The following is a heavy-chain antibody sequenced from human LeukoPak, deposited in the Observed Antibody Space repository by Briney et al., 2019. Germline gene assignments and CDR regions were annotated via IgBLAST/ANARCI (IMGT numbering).Heavy chain of an antibody. CDR2: INSDGSTT. J-gene: IGHJ4*02. V-gene: IGHV3-74*01. CDR1: GFTFSSYW. Sequence: GGSLRLSCAASGFTFSSYWLHWVRQAPGKGLVWVSRINSDGSTTTYADSVKGRFTISRDNAKNTLYLQMNSLRAEDPAVYFCASRGATSGLGHWGQGTLVTVSS. CDR3: ASRGATSGLGH.